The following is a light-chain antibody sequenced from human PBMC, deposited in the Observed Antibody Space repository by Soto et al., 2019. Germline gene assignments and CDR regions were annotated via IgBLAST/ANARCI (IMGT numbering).Light chain of an antibody. CDR1: QTISSW. CDR3: QHYNSYSEA. Sequence: DIQMTQSPSTLSGSVGDRVTITCRASQTISSWLAWYQQKPGKAPKLLIYKASTLKSGVPSRFSGSGSGTALTLTISSLQTDDFATDYCQHYNSYSEAFGQGTKVELK. CDR2: KAS. V-gene: IGKV1-5*03. J-gene: IGKJ1*01.